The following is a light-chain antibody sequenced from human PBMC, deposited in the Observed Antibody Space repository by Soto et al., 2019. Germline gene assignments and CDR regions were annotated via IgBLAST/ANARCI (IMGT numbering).Light chain of an antibody. Sequence: QSALTQPPSASGSPGQSVTISCTGTSSDVGGYNYVSWYQQHPGKAPKLMIYEVSKRPSGVPDRFSGSKSGNTASLTVSGLQAEDEADYYCSSYAGSLNVVFGGGTQLTVL. V-gene: IGLV2-8*01. CDR3: SSYAGSLNVV. CDR2: EVS. J-gene: IGLJ2*01. CDR1: SSDVGGYNY.